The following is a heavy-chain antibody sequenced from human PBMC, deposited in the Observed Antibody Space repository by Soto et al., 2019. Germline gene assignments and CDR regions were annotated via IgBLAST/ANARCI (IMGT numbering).Heavy chain of an antibody. CDR1: GFTSSDHY. D-gene: IGHD2-21*02. Sequence: GGSLRLSCAASGFTSSDHYMDWVRQAPGKGLEWVGRIRNKANSYTTEYAASVKGRFTFSSDESKNSLYLQMNSLKTEDTAVYYCVRLRRGDYYFDYWGQGTLVTVSS. CDR2: IRNKANSYTT. J-gene: IGHJ4*02. V-gene: IGHV3-72*01. CDR3: VRLRRGDYYFDY.